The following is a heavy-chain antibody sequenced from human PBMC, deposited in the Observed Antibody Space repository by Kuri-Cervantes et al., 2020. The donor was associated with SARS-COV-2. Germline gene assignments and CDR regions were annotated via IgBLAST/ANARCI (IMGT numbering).Heavy chain of an antibody. CDR1: GGSIRSRY. CDR2: ISSSSSYI. V-gene: IGHV3-21*01. Sequence: GGSLRLSCSVSGGSIRSRYWSWVRQAPGKGLEWVSSISSSSSYIYYADSVKGRFTISRDNAKNSLYLQMNSLRAEDTAVYYCARAELRLIDYWGQGTLVTVSS. J-gene: IGHJ4*02. CDR3: ARAELRLIDY. D-gene: IGHD1-26*01.